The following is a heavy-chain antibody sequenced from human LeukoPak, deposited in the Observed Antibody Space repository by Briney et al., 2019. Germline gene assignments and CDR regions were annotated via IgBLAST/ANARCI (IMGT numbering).Heavy chain of an antibody. CDR3: ARAVVVAATVKWFDP. V-gene: IGHV4-34*01. CDR2: INHSGST. J-gene: IGHJ5*02. D-gene: IGHD2-15*01. CDR1: GGSFSGYY. Sequence: SGTLSLTCAVYGGSFSGYYWSWIRQPPGEGLEWIGEINHSGSTNYNPSLKSRVTMSVDTSKNHFSLKVSSVTAADTAVYYCARAVVVAATVKWFDPWGQGTLVTVSS.